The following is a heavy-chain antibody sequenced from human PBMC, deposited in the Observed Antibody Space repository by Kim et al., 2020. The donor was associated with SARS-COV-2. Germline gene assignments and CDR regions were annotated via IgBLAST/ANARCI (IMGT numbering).Heavy chain of an antibody. Sequence: GGSLRLSCAASGFTFSSYGMHWVRQAPGKGLEWVAVIWYDGSNKYYADSVKGRFTISRDNSKNTLYLQMNSLRAEDTAVYYCAKGDGHRSYGAIDYWGQGTLVTVSS. CDR1: GFTFSSYG. CDR2: IWYDGSNK. V-gene: IGHV3-33*06. J-gene: IGHJ4*02. D-gene: IGHD5-18*01. CDR3: AKGDGHRSYGAIDY.